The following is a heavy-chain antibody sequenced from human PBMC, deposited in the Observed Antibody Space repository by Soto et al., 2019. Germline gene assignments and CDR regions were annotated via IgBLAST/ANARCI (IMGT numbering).Heavy chain of an antibody. CDR2: ISGSGGST. Sequence: GGSLRLSCAASGFTFSSYAMSWVRQAPGKGLEWVSAISGSGGSTYYADSVKGRFTISRDNSKNTLYLQMNSLRAEDTAVYYCAKEEGIAARRWGYNWFDPWGQGTLVTVSS. CDR1: GFTFSSYA. D-gene: IGHD6-6*01. J-gene: IGHJ5*02. V-gene: IGHV3-23*01. CDR3: AKEEGIAARRWGYNWFDP.